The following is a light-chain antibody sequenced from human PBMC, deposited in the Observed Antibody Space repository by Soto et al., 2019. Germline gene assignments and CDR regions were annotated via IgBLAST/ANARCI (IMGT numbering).Light chain of an antibody. CDR3: AAWDDSLNGVI. CDR1: SSNIGSNS. V-gene: IGLV1-44*01. CDR2: SNN. Sequence: QSVVTQPPSASGTPGQRVIISCSGSSSNIGSNSVNWYQHLPGTAPKLLIYSNNQRPSGVPDRLSGSKSGTSASLAISGLQSEDEADYYCAAWDDSLNGVIFGGGTKLTVL. J-gene: IGLJ2*01.